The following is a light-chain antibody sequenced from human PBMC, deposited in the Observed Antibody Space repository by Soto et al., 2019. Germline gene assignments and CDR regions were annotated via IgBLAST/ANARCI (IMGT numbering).Light chain of an antibody. CDR3: QQLNSYPRGT. V-gene: IGKV1-5*03. CDR2: KAS. Sequence: DIQMTQSPSSLSASVGDRVTITCRASQSISSWLAWYQQKPGKAPKLLIYKASSLESGVPSRFSGSGSGTDFTLTISSLQPEDFATYYCQQLNSYPRGTFGQGTRLEIK. CDR1: QSISSW. J-gene: IGKJ5*01.